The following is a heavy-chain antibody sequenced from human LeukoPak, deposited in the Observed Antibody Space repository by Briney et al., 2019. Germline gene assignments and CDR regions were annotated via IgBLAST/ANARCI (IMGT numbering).Heavy chain of an antibody. J-gene: IGHJ4*02. CDR3: ARLVEVVAPDY. V-gene: IGHV4-61*02. CDR1: GGSIGSPDYY. Sequence: SETLSLTCLVSGGSIGSPDYYWSWIRQPPGKGLEWIGRIYTSGSTNYNPSLKSRVTMSVDTSKNQFSLKLSSVTAADTAVYYCARLVEVVAPDYWGQGTLVTVSS. D-gene: IGHD2-15*01. CDR2: IYTSGST.